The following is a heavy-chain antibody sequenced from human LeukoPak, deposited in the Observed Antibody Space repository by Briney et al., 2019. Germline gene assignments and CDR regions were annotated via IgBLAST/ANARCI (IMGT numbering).Heavy chain of an antibody. CDR1: GFSFSNAW. V-gene: IGHV3-15*01. D-gene: IGHD3-10*01. CDR3: TTLWLGPEY. CDR2: IKSVSDGETT. Sequence: PGGSLRLSCAVSGFSFSNAWMNCVRQAPGKGLECVGRIKSVSDGETTDYAAPVKGRFTISRDDSRSTLYLQMHSLRTEDTAVYYCTTLWLGPEYWGQGTLVTVSS. J-gene: IGHJ4*02.